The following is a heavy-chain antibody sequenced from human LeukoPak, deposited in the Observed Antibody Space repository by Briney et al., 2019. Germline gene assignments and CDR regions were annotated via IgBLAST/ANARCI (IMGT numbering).Heavy chain of an antibody. V-gene: IGHV1-2*02. D-gene: IGHD1-26*01. J-gene: IGHJ4*02. Sequence: ASVKVSCKASGYTFTGYYIHWVRQAPGQGLEWMGWINPNSGGTNYAQKFQGRVTMTRDTSITTAYMELSRLRPDDTAVYYCTISAGATPLDYWGQGTLVTVSS. CDR3: TISAGATPLDY. CDR1: GYTFTGYY. CDR2: INPNSGGT.